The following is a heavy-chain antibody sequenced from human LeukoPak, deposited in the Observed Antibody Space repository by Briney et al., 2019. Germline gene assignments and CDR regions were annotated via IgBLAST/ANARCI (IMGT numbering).Heavy chain of an antibody. Sequence: GGSLRLSCAASGFTFSSYWMNWARQAPGKGLEWVASINHNGNVNYYVDSVKGRFTLSRDNSRDSLHLQMNRLRDEDTGVYYCAKATTPLFGEGWFDPWGQGTLVTVS. D-gene: IGHD3-10*01. J-gene: IGHJ5*02. CDR2: INHNGNVN. CDR1: GFTFSSYW. V-gene: IGHV3-7*03. CDR3: AKATTPLFGEGWFDP.